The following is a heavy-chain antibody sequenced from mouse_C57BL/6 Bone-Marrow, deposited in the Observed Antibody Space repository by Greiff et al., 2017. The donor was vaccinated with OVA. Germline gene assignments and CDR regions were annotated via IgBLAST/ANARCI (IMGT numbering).Heavy chain of an antibody. J-gene: IGHJ3*01. D-gene: IGHD1-1*01. CDR2: ISGGGGNT. V-gene: IGHV5-9*01. CDR3: ARPHYCGSSAWFAY. Sequence: EVQGVESGGGLVKPGGSLKLSCAASGFTFSSYTMSWVRQTPEKRLEWVATISGGGGNTYYPDSVKGRFTISRDNAKNTLYLQMSSLRSEDTALYYCARPHYCGSSAWFAYWGQGTLVTVSA. CDR1: GFTFSSYT.